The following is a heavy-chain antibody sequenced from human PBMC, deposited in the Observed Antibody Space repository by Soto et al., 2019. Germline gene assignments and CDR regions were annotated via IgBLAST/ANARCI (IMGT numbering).Heavy chain of an antibody. V-gene: IGHV4-4*02. Sequence: QVKLQESGPGLEKPSGTLSLTCAVSGGSISNNRWWTWVRQAPGKGLEWIGEIHDRGSNNYNLSLKSRAAVPINRSKNQFSLEMSAVTAADTAVYYCAGQWAAGYGAFDHWGQGTLVTVSS. CDR3: AGQWAAGYGAFDH. J-gene: IGHJ5*02. D-gene: IGHD3-9*01. CDR1: GGSISNNRW. CDR2: IHDRGSN.